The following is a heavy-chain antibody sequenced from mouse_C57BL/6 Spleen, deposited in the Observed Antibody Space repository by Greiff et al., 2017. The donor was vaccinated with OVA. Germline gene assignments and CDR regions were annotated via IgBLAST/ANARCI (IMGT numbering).Heavy chain of an antibody. J-gene: IGHJ3*01. Sequence: VQLVESGPGLVQPSQSLSITCTVSGFSLTSYGVHWVRQSPGKGLEWLGVIWRGGSTDYNAAFMSSLSITKDNSKSQVFFKMNSLQADDTAIYYCAKQESTMVTGGFAYWGQETLVTVSA. CDR3: AKQESTMVTGGFAY. V-gene: IGHV2-5*01. D-gene: IGHD2-2*01. CDR2: IWRGGST. CDR1: GFSLTSYG.